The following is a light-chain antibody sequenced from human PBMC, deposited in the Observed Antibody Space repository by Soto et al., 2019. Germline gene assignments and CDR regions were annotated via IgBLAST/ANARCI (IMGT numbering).Light chain of an antibody. CDR2: GAS. CDR1: QSVSSN. V-gene: IGKV3-15*01. CDR3: QQYNTWPYT. Sequence: EIVMTQSPATLSVSPGERATLSCRASQSVSSNLAWYQQKPGQATRLLIYGASTRATGIPARFSGSGSGTEFTLTISSLQSEDFAVYYCQQYNTWPYTFGQGTKLEIK. J-gene: IGKJ2*01.